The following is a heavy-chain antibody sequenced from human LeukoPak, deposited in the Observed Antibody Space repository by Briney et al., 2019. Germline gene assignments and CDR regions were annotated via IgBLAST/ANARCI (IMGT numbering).Heavy chain of an antibody. V-gene: IGHV4-39*01. CDR1: GGSISSSSYY. Sequence: SETLSLTCTVSGGSISSSSYYWGWIRQPPGKGLEWIGSIYYSGSTYYNPSLKSRVTISVDTSKNQFSLKLSSVTAADTAVYYCARQWSGVGVVVVAATLDYWGQGTLVTVSS. CDR2: IYYSGST. J-gene: IGHJ4*02. CDR3: ARQWSGVGVVVVAATLDY. D-gene: IGHD2-15*01.